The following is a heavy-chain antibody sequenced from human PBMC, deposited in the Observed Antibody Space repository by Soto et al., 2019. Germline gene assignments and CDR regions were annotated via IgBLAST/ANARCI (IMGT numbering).Heavy chain of an antibody. V-gene: IGHV3-9*01. Sequence: EVQLVESGGDLVQPGRSLRLSCAASGFTFDDYAMHWVRQAPGKGLEWVSGISWDSGSIGYADSVKGRFTISRDNAKNSLYLQMNSLRAKASAVYYCANMRGAYPSWYFDFWGRGTQVTVSS. D-gene: IGHD1-26*01. CDR1: GFTFDDYA. CDR3: ANMRGAYPSWYFDF. J-gene: IGHJ2*01. CDR2: ISWDSGSI.